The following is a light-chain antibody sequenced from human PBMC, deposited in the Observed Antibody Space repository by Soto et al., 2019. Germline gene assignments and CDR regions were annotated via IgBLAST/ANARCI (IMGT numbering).Light chain of an antibody. V-gene: IGKV3-15*01. CDR1: QSVSSN. CDR3: QQYYNWLRT. Sequence: EIVMTQSPSTLSVSLGERATLSCRASQSVSSNLAWYQQKPGQAPKILIYGASTRDTGIPPRFSGSGSGTAFILPISSMQHADFAAYYCQQYYNWLRTFGQGTKVEIK. CDR2: GAS. J-gene: IGKJ1*01.